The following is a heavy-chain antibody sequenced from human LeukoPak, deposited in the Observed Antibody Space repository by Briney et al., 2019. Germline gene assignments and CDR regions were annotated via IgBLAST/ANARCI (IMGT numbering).Heavy chain of an antibody. CDR3: AKNLGPFDV. V-gene: IGHV3-30*02. D-gene: IGHD3-16*01. CDR1: GFTFSSYG. Sequence: GGSLRLSCAASGFTFSSYGTHWVRQAPGKGLEWVAFIRYDGSEKYYADSVKGRFTISRDNSKNMLYLQLNSLRAGDTAMYYCAKNLGPFDVRGQGTMVTVSS. J-gene: IGHJ3*01. CDR2: IRYDGSEK.